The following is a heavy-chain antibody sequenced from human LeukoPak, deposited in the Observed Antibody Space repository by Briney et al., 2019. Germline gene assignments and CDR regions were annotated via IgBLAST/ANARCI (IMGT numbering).Heavy chain of an antibody. CDR2: IWYDGSNK. J-gene: IGHJ4*02. D-gene: IGHD5-18*01. CDR3: AIGIQVWKFDY. V-gene: IGHV3-33*01. CDR1: GFTFSSYG. Sequence: GGSLRLSCAASGFTFSSYGMHWVRQAPGKGLEWVAVIWYDGSNKYYADSVKGRFTISRDNTKNTLYLQMNSLRAEDTAVYYCAIGIQVWKFDYWGQGTLVTVSS.